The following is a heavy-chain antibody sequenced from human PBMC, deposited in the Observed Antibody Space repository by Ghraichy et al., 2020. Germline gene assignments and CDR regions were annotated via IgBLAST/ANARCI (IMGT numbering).Heavy chain of an antibody. D-gene: IGHD3-10*01. CDR2: IYHSGST. J-gene: IGHJ4*02. CDR1: GYSISSGYY. CDR3: AGGGPGVQGTY. V-gene: IGHV4-38-2*01. Sequence: SQTLSLTCAVSGYSISSGYYWGWIRQPPGKGLEWIGSIYHSGSTYYNPSLKSQVTISVDTSKNQFSLKLSSVTAADTAVYYCAGGGPGVQGTYWGQGTLVTVSS.